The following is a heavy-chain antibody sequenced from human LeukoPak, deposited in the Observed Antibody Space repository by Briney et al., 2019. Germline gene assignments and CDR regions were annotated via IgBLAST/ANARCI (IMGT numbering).Heavy chain of an antibody. Sequence: PGGSLRLSCAASGFTFSSYTMNWVRQAPGKGLEWVSSITSSSSYMYYADSVKGRFTISRDSAKNSLYLQMNSLRAEDTAVYYCARDAGYCSSTSCFYYGMDVWGQGTTVTVSS. D-gene: IGHD2-2*01. CDR1: GFTFSSYT. J-gene: IGHJ6*02. CDR3: ARDAGYCSSTSCFYYGMDV. V-gene: IGHV3-21*01. CDR2: ITSSSSYM.